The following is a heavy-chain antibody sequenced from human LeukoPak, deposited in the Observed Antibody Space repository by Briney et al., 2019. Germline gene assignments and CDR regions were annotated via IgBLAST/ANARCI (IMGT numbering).Heavy chain of an antibody. CDR3: AKDARWRSADEGDYYYMDV. CDR1: GFTFSSYA. V-gene: IGHV3-30*02. Sequence: PGRSLRLSCAAYGFTFSSYAMHWVRQAPGKGLEWVAFIRYDGSNKYYADSVKGRFTISRDNSKNTLYLQMNSLRAEDTAVYYCAKDARWRSADEGDYYYMDVWGKGTTVTVSS. J-gene: IGHJ6*03. D-gene: IGHD5-24*01. CDR2: IRYDGSNK.